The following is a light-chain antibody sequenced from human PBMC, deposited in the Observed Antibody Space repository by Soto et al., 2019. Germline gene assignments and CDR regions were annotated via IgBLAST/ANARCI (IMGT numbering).Light chain of an antibody. V-gene: IGKV1-39*01. CDR2: GAS. CDR3: QQSFSDPLT. J-gene: IGKJ4*01. Sequence: DIQMTQSPSSLSASVGGRVTITCRASQSINIYLNWYQQKSGKAPKLLIYGASNLQGGVPSRFTGSGSGTDFTLTITSVQPEDSASYYCQQSFSDPLTFGGGTKVDIK. CDR1: QSINIY.